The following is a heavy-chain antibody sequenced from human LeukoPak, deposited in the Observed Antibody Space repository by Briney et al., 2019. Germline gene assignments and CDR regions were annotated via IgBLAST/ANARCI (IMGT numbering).Heavy chain of an antibody. CDR3: ASSLGPGTRNWFDP. Sequence: PSETLSLTCTVSGGSISSYYWSWIRQPPGKGLEWIGYIYYSGSTNYNPSLKSRVTISVDTSKNQFSLKLSSVTAADTAVYYCASSLGPGTRNWFDPWGQGTLVTVSS. V-gene: IGHV4-59*01. CDR2: IYYSGST. J-gene: IGHJ5*02. D-gene: IGHD6-6*01. CDR1: GGSISSYY.